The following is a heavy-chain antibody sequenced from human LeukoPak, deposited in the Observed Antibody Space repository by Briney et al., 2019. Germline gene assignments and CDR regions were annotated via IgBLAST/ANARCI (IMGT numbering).Heavy chain of an antibody. Sequence: GGSLRLSCAASGFTLSSYSMNWVRQAPGKGLEWVSSISSSSSYIYYADSVKGRFTISRDNAKNSLYLQMNSLRAEDTAVYYCARDDVSRLGMDVWGQGTTVTVSS. CDR2: ISSSSSYI. D-gene: IGHD3-10*02. V-gene: IGHV3-21*01. J-gene: IGHJ6*02. CDR3: ARDDVSRLGMDV. CDR1: GFTLSSYS.